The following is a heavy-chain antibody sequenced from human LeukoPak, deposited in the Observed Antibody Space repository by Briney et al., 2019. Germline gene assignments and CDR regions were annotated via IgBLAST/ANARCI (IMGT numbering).Heavy chain of an antibody. V-gene: IGHV3-11*04. CDR3: AGAPVLWWEGRLEEGFFDY. J-gene: IGHJ4*02. D-gene: IGHD2-21*01. CDR2: ISTSGTTF. Sequence: PGGSLRLSCTASGFIFSAYYMNWVRQAPGKGPEWISFISTSGTTFHYAESVRGRFTISRDNANKPLFLQMNSLRAEDTAVYYCAGAPVLWWEGRLEEGFFDYWGQGTLVTVSS. CDR1: GFIFSAYY.